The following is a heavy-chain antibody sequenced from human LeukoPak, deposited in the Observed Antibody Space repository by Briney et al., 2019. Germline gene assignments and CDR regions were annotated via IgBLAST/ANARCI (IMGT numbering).Heavy chain of an antibody. Sequence: PGGSLRLSCAASGFTFSSYGMHWVRQAPGKGLEWVAFIRYDGSNKYYADSVKGRFTISRDNSKNTLYLQMNSLRAEDTAVYYCAKDRALYDFNYTDVWGKGTTVTVSS. V-gene: IGHV3-30*02. J-gene: IGHJ6*03. CDR2: IRYDGSNK. CDR3: AKDRALYDFNYTDV. D-gene: IGHD3-3*01. CDR1: GFTFSSYG.